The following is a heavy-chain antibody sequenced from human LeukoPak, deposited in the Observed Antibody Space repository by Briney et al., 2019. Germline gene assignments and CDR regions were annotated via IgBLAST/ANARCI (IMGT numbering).Heavy chain of an antibody. D-gene: IGHD3-22*01. J-gene: IGHJ3*02. V-gene: IGHV4-39*01. CDR3: ARDYYYDSSGYLGSIGAFDI. CDR1: VGSISSSSYY. Sequence: PSETLSLTCTVSVGSISSSSYYWGWIRQPPGKGLEWIGSIYYSGSTYYNPSLKSRVTISVDTSKNQFSLKLSSVTAADTAVYYCARDYYYDSSGYLGSIGAFDIWGQGTMVTVSS. CDR2: IYYSGST.